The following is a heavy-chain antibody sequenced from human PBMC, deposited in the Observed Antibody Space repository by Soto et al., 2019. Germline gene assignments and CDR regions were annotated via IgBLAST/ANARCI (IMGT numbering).Heavy chain of an antibody. CDR1: SDSISDYY. Sequence: SVTLSLTCSVHSDSISDYYWSWIRQSSGKGLEWIGYIYYSGSTYYNPSLKSRVTISVDTSKNQFSLKLSSVTAADTAVYHCARAVSSSGYNYVYNWFDPWGQGTLVTVS. J-gene: IGHJ5*02. CDR3: ARAVSSSGYNYVYNWFDP. D-gene: IGHD3-22*01. V-gene: IGHV4-30-4*08. CDR2: IYYSGST.